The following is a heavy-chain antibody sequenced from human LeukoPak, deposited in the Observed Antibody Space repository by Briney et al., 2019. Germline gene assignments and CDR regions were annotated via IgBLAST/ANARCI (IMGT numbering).Heavy chain of an antibody. CDR3: ARAYTGFEAFDY. J-gene: IGHJ4*02. V-gene: IGHV1-2*02. CDR1: GYTFIGYY. D-gene: IGHD5-12*01. Sequence: GASVRVSCKASGYTFIGYYMHWVRQAPGQGLEWMGWINPNSGGTNYAQKFQDRVTMTRDTSISTAYMELSRLRSDDTAMYFCARAYTGFEAFDYWGQGTPVTVSS. CDR2: INPNSGGT.